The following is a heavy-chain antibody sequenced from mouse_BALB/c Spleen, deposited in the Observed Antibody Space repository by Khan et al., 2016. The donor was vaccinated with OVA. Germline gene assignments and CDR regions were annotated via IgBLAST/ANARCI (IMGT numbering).Heavy chain of an antibody. V-gene: IGHV9-3-1*01. CDR2: INTYTGEP. CDR1: GYTFTNYG. J-gene: IGHJ1*01. Sequence: QIQLVQSGPELKKPGETVKISCKASGYTFTNYGMNWVKQAPGKGLKWMGWINTYTGEPTYANDFKGRFAFSLETYASTAYLHINIRTNEYTATYVCARSSADWYSEDWGAGTTLTVSS. CDR3: ARSSADWYSED.